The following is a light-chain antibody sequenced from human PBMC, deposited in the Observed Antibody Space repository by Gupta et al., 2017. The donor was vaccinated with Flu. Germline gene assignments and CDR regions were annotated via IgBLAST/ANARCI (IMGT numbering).Light chain of an antibody. J-gene: IGKJ4*01. CDR1: QSSLHSPNNKNY. CDR3: QQEDSSPVT. Sequence: SVMTHSLSILAVSLGERASINCKSSQSSLHSPNNKNYLSWNQQKPGQPPKLLISWASTRESGVPDGFSGSGYGTDFTLSISSLQAEDVAVYYCQQEDSSPVTFGGGTKVEIK. V-gene: IGKV4-1*01. CDR2: WAS.